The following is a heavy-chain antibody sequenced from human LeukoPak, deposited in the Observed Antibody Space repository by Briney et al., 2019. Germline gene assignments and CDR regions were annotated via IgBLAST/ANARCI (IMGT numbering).Heavy chain of an antibody. J-gene: IGHJ5*02. Sequence: PGGSLRLSCAASGFTFSTYSMNWVRQAPGKGLEWVSYISSTSSTISYADSVKGRFTISRDNAKNSLYLQMNSLRAEDTAVYYCVRDLDSVAFPWGQGTLVTVSS. CDR3: VRDLDSVAFP. D-gene: IGHD1-1*01. CDR1: GFTFSTYS. V-gene: IGHV3-48*01. CDR2: ISSTSSTI.